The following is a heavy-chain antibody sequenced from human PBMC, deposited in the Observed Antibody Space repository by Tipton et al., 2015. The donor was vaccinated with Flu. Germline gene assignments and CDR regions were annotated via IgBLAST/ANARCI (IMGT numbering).Heavy chain of an antibody. CDR1: GFTLSSYW. Sequence: GSLRLSCVDSGFTLSSYWMHWVRQAPGKGLVWVSSISGNFTDMFYADSVKGRFTIFRDNFRDTLSLQMNSLRVEDTAVYYCARDRGYGDYGGLYFDRWGRGTLVTVSS. CDR2: ISGNFTDM. J-gene: IGHJ2*01. V-gene: IGHV3-74*01. CDR3: ARDRGYGDYGGLYFDR. D-gene: IGHD4-17*01.